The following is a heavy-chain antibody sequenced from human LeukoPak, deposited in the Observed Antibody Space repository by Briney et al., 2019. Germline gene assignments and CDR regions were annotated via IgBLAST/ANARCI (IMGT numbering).Heavy chain of an antibody. D-gene: IGHD2-2*01. CDR1: GGSFSGYY. V-gene: IGHV4-34*01. Sequence: SETLSLTCAVYGGSFSGYYWSWIRQPPGKGLEWTGEINHSGSTNYNPSLKSRVTISVDTSKNQFSLKLSSVTAADTAVYYCARGNKYQLLHFDYWGQGTLVTVSS. CDR2: INHSGST. CDR3: ARGNKYQLLHFDY. J-gene: IGHJ4*02.